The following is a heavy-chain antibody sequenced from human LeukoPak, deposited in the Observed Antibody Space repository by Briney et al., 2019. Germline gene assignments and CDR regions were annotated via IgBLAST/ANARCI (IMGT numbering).Heavy chain of an antibody. Sequence: PGGSLRLSCAASGFTVSSNYISWVRQAPGKGLEWVSVIYSGGSTYYADSVKGRFTISRDNSKNTLYLQMNGLRAEDTAMYYCARAPSYCSGGNCYLAGHFDYWGQGTLVTVST. CDR1: GFTVSSNY. J-gene: IGHJ4*02. V-gene: IGHV3-53*01. CDR3: ARAPSYCSGGNCYLAGHFDY. D-gene: IGHD2-15*01. CDR2: IYSGGST.